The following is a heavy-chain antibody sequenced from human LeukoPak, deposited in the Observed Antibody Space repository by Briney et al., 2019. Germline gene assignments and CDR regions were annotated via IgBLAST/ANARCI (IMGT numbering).Heavy chain of an antibody. CDR2: VYYTAST. CDR1: GGSLRSSSYY. D-gene: IGHD1-1*01. Sequence: SETLSLTCTVSGGSLRSSSYYGAWIRQPPGKGLEWIGSVYYTASTYYRPSLTGRLTISVDASKNQFSLRLNSVTAADMAVYYCETHAAPNDLLVDYWGEGSLVTVSS. CDR3: ETHAAPNDLLVDY. J-gene: IGHJ4*02. V-gene: IGHV4-39*01.